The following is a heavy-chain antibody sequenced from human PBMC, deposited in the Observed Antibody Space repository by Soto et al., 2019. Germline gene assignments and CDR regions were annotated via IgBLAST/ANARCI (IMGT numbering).Heavy chain of an antibody. CDR1: GFTFSSYA. CDR3: AKKPSVAGKYPDYYYYMDV. J-gene: IGHJ6*03. V-gene: IGHV3-23*01. Sequence: EVQLLESGGGLVQPGGSLRLSCAASGFTFSSYAMSWVRQAPGKGLKWVSAVSGSGGSTYYAASVKGRFTISRDNSKHPLYLLRNSLGGEDTAVYYCAKKPSVAGKYPDYYYYMDVWGRGTTVTVSS. CDR2: VSGSGGST. D-gene: IGHD6-19*01.